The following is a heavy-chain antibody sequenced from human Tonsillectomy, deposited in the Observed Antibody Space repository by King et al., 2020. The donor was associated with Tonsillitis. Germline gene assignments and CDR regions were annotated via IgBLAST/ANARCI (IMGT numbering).Heavy chain of an antibody. D-gene: IGHD3-22*01. CDR2: IYPGDSDT. CDR1: GYSFTRYW. CDR3: ARVGSDSSGYNLRFDY. V-gene: IGHV5-51*01. J-gene: IGHJ4*02. Sequence: QLVQSGAEVKKPGESLKISCKGSGYSFTRYWIGWVRQMPGKGLEWMGIIYPGDSDTRYSPSFQGQVTISADKSISTAYLQWSTLKASDTAMYYCARVGSDSSGYNLRFDYWGQGTLVTVSS.